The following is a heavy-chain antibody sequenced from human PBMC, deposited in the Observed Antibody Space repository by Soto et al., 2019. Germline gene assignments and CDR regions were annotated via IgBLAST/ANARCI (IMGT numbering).Heavy chain of an antibody. CDR1: GVSISSSHW. V-gene: IGHV4-4*02. D-gene: IGHD3-3*01. CDR3: ARCAYGSYTFGIDV. J-gene: IGHJ6*02. CDR2: IHYSGTT. Sequence: QVQLQESGPGLVKSSGTLSLTCAVSGVSISSSHWWTWVRQPPGKGLEWIGEIHYSGTTNYNPPLGGRVTISADKSRNQFSPILSSVTAADTAVYYCARCAYGSYTFGIDVWGQGTTVTVSS.